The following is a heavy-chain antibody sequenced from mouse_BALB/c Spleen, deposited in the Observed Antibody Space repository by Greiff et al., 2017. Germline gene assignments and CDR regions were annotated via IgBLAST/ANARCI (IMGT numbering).Heavy chain of an antibody. CDR1: GYAFTSYN. Sequence: EVQVVESGPELVKPGASVKVSCKASGYAFTSYNMYWVKQSHGKSLEWIGYIDPYNGGTSYNQKFKGKATLTVDKSSSTAYMHLNSLTSEDSAVYYCARDYGSSPWFAYWGQGTLVTVSA. J-gene: IGHJ3*01. CDR2: IDPYNGGT. D-gene: IGHD1-1*01. V-gene: IGHV1S135*01. CDR3: ARDYGSSPWFAY.